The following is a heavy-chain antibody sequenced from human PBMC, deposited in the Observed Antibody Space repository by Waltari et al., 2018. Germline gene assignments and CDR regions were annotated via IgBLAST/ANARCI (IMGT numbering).Heavy chain of an antibody. D-gene: IGHD2-15*01. CDR1: GDSMNRNNW. Sequence: QLQLQQSGPGLVKPSESLSLTCAVSGDSMNRNNWWNWVRQPPGKGLEWIGQIHGSGRTNYNPSLESRVTVSIDTSNNQFSLKVSYATAADTAVYYGARDRGRGLYLDSWGQGTLVTVSP. J-gene: IGHJ4*02. V-gene: IGHV4-4*02. CDR2: IHGSGRT. CDR3: ARDRGRGLYLDS.